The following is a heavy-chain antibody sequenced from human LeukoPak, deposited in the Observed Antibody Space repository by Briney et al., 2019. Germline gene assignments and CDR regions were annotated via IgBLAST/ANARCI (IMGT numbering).Heavy chain of an antibody. V-gene: IGHV4-59*01. CDR1: GGSISSYY. CDR2: IYYSGST. CDR3: ARGSGWYALGWFDP. Sequence: SETLSLTCTVSGGSISSYYWSWIRQPPGKGLEWIGYIYYSGSTNYNPSLKSRVTISVDTSKNQFSLKLSSVTAADTAVYYCARGSGWYALGWFDPWGQGTLVTVSS. J-gene: IGHJ5*02. D-gene: IGHD6-19*01.